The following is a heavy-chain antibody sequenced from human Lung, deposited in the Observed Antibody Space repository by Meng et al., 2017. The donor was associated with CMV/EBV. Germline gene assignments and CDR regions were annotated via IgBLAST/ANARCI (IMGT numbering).Heavy chain of an antibody. CDR2: IIPIPGIP. J-gene: IGHJ6*01. D-gene: IGHD5-12*01. CDR3: ARDPRVTTTSELNYYGMDV. Sequence: SVNVSXKASGGTFSNYAIRWVRQATGQGLEWMGGIIPIPGIPNYAQKFQGRVTITADKPTSTVYMELSSLRSEDTAGYYCARDPRVTTTSELNYYGMDVWGQGNXV. V-gene: IGHV1-69*10. CDR1: GGTFSNYA.